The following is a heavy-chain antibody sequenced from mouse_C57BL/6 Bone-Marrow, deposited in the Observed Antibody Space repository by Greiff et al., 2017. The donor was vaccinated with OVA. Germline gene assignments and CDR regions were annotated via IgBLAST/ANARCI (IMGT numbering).Heavy chain of an antibody. CDR3: ARDRTTVVARDFDY. V-gene: IGHV3-6*01. Sequence: VQLKESGPGLVKPSQSLSLTCSVTGYSITSGYYWNWIRQFPGNKLEWMGYISYDGSNNYNPSLKNRISITRDTSKNQFFLKLNSVTTEDTATYYCARDRTTVVARDFDYWGQGTTLTVSS. D-gene: IGHD1-1*01. J-gene: IGHJ2*01. CDR2: ISYDGSN. CDR1: GYSITSGYY.